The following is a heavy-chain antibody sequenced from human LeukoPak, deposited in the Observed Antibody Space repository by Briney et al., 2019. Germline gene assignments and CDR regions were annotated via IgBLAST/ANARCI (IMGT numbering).Heavy chain of an antibody. D-gene: IGHD3-22*01. V-gene: IGHV4-31*03. CDR2: IHYSGST. Sequence: PSQTLSLTCTVSGGSISSGGYYWSWIRQHPGKGLEWIGYIHYSGSTYYNPSLKSRVTISVDTSKNQFSLKLSSVTAADTAVYYCARDSRGGYDSSGIDYWGQGTLVTVSS. CDR1: GGSISSGGYY. CDR3: ARDSRGGYDSSGIDY. J-gene: IGHJ4*02.